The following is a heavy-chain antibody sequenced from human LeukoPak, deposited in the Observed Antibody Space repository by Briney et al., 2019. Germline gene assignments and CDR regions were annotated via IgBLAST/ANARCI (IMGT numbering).Heavy chain of an antibody. J-gene: IGHJ6*02. Sequence: GGSLRLSCAASGFTFSSYWMNWARQAPGKGLEWVASINHNGNVNYYVDSVKGRFTISRDNAKNSLYLQMSNLRAEDTAVYFCARGGGLDVWGQGTAVIVSS. V-gene: IGHV3-7*03. D-gene: IGHD3-16*01. CDR1: GFTFSSYW. CDR3: ARGGGLDV. CDR2: INHNGNVN.